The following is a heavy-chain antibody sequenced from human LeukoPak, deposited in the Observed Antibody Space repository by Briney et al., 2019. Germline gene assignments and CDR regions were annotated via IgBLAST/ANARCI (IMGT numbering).Heavy chain of an antibody. D-gene: IGHD6-13*01. J-gene: IGHJ4*02. CDR3: APRHSSTWYPFDY. CDR1: GFTFSSYA. CDR2: ISGSGGST. V-gene: IGHV3-23*01. Sequence: GGSLRLSCAASGFTFSSYAMSWVRQAPGKGLEWVSAISGSGGSTYYADSVKGRFTISRDDSKNMLYLQMNSLRAEDTAVYYCAPRHSSTWYPFDYWGQGTLVTVSS.